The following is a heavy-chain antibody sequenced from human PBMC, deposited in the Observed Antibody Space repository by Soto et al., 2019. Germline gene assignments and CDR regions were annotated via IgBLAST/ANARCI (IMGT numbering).Heavy chain of an antibody. CDR1: GDSFSSNSAA. CDR2: TYYRSKWYN. D-gene: IGHD6-19*01. V-gene: IGHV6-1*01. Sequence: PSQTLSLTCAISGDSFSSNSAAWNWIRQSPSRGLEWLGRTYYRSKWYNDYAVSVKSRITINPDTSKNQFPLQLNSVTPEDTAVYYCARAADSSGWYSQYFQHWGQGTLVTVSS. CDR3: ARAADSSGWYSQYFQH. J-gene: IGHJ1*01.